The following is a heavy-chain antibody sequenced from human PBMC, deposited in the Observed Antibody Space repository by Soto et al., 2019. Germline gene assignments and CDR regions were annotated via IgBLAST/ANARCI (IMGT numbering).Heavy chain of an antibody. V-gene: IGHV4-34*01. CDR2: INHSGST. Sequence: PSETLSLTCAVYGGSFSGYYWSWIRQPPGKGLEWIGEINHSGSTNYNPSLKSRVTISVDTSKNQFSLKLSSVTAADTAVYYCARWPLGVRGVIKRRTYYYYYMDVWGKGTTVTVSS. CDR3: ARWPLGVRGVIKRRTYYYYYMDV. D-gene: IGHD3-10*01. CDR1: GGSFSGYY. J-gene: IGHJ6*03.